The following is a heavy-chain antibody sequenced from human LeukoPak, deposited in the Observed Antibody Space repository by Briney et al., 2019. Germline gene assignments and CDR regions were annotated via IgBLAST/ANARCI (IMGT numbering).Heavy chain of an antibody. Sequence: GGSLRLSCAVSGFTFSSNAMSWVRQAPGKGLEWVSAISGSGSNTYYADSVKGRFTISRDNAKNTVYLQMNSLKTEDTAVYYCTRDLESSQWGQGTLVIVSS. J-gene: IGHJ4*02. CDR1: GFTFSSNA. V-gene: IGHV3-23*01. CDR3: TRDLESSQ. CDR2: ISGSGSNT.